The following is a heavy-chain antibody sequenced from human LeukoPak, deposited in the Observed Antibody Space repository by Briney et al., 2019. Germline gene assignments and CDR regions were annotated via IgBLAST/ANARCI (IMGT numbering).Heavy chain of an antibody. V-gene: IGHV1-18*01. Sequence: ASVKVSCKASGYTFTSYGISWVRQAPGQGLEWMGWISAYNGNTNYAQKLQGRVTMTTDTSTSTAYMELRSLRSDDTAVYHCARVSRYSYGFGYAFDIWGQGTMVTVSS. CDR2: ISAYNGNT. D-gene: IGHD5-18*01. CDR1: GYTFTSYG. J-gene: IGHJ3*02. CDR3: ARVSRYSYGFGYAFDI.